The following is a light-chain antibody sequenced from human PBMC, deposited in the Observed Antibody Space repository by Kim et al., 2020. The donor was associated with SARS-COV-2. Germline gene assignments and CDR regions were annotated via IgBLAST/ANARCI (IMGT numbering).Light chain of an antibody. CDR2: DVT. CDR1: SSDIGNYNY. Sequence: GRTVTISCTGTSSDIGNYNYVTWYQQHPGKAPKVMIYDVTKRPSGVPDRFSGSKSGNTASLTISGLQAEDEADYHCCSYAGSYALVFGGGTKVTVL. V-gene: IGLV2-11*03. CDR3: CSYAGSYALV. J-gene: IGLJ2*01.